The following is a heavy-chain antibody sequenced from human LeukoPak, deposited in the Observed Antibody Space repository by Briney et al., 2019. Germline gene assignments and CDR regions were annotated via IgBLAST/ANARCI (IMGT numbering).Heavy chain of an antibody. Sequence: GGSLRLSCAASGFTFSSYWMSWVRQAPGKGLEWVANIKQDGSEKYYVDSVKGRFTISRDNAKNSLYLQMNSLRAEDTAVYYCARASRSYYDSSGYYYLDYWGQGTLVTVSS. D-gene: IGHD3-22*01. CDR2: IKQDGSEK. J-gene: IGHJ4*02. V-gene: IGHV3-7*01. CDR3: ARASRSYYDSSGYYYLDY. CDR1: GFTFSSYW.